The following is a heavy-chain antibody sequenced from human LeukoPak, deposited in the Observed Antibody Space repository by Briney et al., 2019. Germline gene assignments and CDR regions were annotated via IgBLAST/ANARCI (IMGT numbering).Heavy chain of an antibody. D-gene: IGHD1-26*01. Sequence: PGGSLRLSCAASGFTFDDYTMHWVRQAPGKGLEWVSLISWDGGSTYYADSVKGRFTISRDNSKNSLYLQMNSLRTEDTALYYCAKEGGIVGAPSIDYWGQGTLVTVSS. V-gene: IGHV3-43*01. CDR1: GFTFDDYT. CDR2: ISWDGGST. J-gene: IGHJ4*02. CDR3: AKEGGIVGAPSIDY.